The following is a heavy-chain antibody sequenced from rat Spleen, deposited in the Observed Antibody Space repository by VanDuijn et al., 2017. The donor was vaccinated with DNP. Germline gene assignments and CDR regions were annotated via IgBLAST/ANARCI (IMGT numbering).Heavy chain of an antibody. V-gene: IGHV2S12*01. CDR3: ARSPAGKYNGWLAY. D-gene: IGHD1-5*01. CDR1: GFSLTDYN. Sequence: QVQLKESGSGLVQPSQTLSLTCTVSGFSLTDYNVHWVRQPPGKVLEWIAAISTGGSTYYNSGLKSRLRISRDTSKSQVLLKMNSLQTEDTAMYFCARSPAGKYNGWLAYWGQGTLVTVSS. CDR2: ISTGGST. J-gene: IGHJ3*01.